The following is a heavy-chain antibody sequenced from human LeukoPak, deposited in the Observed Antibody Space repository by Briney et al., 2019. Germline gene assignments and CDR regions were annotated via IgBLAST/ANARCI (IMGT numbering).Heavy chain of an antibody. CDR2: IYYSGST. D-gene: IGHD2-21*02. J-gene: IGHJ4*02. Sequence: SETLSLTCTVSGGSISSYYWSWIRQPPGKGLEWIGYIYYSGSTNYNPSLKSRVTISVDTSKNQFSLKLSSLTAADTAVYYCARDSCGGDCSFDYWGRGTLVTVSS. CDR1: GGSISSYY. CDR3: ARDSCGGDCSFDY. V-gene: IGHV4-59*01.